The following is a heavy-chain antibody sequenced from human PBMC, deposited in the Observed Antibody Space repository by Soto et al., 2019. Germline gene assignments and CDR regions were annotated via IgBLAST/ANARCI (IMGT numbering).Heavy chain of an antibody. CDR3: SRFIMVGGWFDPNYYHGMDV. D-gene: IGHD6-19*01. V-gene: IGHV1-18*01. CDR1: GYTFSNYG. Sequence: QVQLVQSGAEVKKPGASVTVSCKTSGYTFSNYGINWVRQGPGQGLEWMGWISGYNGNTNYAQTVQGRVTMTTDTSTGTVYVELRSLKSADTAIYYCSRFIMVGGWFDPNYYHGMDVWGQGTTVTVSS. J-gene: IGHJ6*02. CDR2: ISGYNGNT.